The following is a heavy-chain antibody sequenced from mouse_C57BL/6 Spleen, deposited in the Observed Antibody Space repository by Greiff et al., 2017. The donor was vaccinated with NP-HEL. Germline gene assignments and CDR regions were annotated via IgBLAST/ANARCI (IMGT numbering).Heavy chain of an antibody. Sequence: VKLMESGPELVKPGASVKISCKASGYAFSSPWMNGVKQRPGKGLEWIGRIYPGDGDTNYNGKFKGKATLTADKSSSTAYMQLSSLTSEDSAVYFSASSYDYRGYWYFDVWGTGTTVTVSS. V-gene: IGHV1-82*01. CDR3: ASSYDYRGYWYFDV. CDR2: IYPGDGDT. D-gene: IGHD2-4*01. CDR1: GYAFSSPW. J-gene: IGHJ1*03.